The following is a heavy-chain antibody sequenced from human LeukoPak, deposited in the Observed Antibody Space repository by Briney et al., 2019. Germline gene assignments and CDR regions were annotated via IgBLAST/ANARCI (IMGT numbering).Heavy chain of an antibody. CDR1: GFNFDNNE. J-gene: IGHJ1*01. CDR3: ARDGGDYYDSSGYPFHH. Sequence: RSGGSLRLSCAASGFNFDNNEMNWVRQAPGKGLEWVSSISTSSSYIYYADSVKGRFTISRDNAKKSLYLQMNSLRAGDTAVYYCARDGGDYYDSSGYPFHHWGQGTLVTVSS. CDR2: ISTSSSYI. D-gene: IGHD3-22*01. V-gene: IGHV3-21*01.